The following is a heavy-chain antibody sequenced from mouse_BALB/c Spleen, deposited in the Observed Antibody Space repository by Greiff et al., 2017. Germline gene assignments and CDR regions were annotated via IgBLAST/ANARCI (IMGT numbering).Heavy chain of an antibody. V-gene: IGHV1-74*01. Sequence: QVHVKQSGPELVRPGASVKMSCKASGYTFTSYWMHWVKQRPGQGLEWLGMLDPSNSETRLTQKFKDKATLNVDKSSNTAYKQLSSLTSEDSAVYYYAKIMIPYAMDYCGQGTSVTVSS. D-gene: IGHD2-4*01. J-gene: IGHJ4*01. CDR2: LDPSNSET. CDR1: GYTFTSYW. CDR3: AKIMIPYAMDY.